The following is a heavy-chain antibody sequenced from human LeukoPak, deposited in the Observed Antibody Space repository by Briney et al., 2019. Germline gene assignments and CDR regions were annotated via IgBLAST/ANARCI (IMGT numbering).Heavy chain of an antibody. CDR2: ISYDGSNK. V-gene: IGHV3-30-3*01. J-gene: IGHJ6*02. Sequence: GGSLRLSCAASGFTFSSYAMSWVRQAPGKGLEWVAVISYDGSNKYYADSVKGRFTISRDNSKNTLYLQMNSLRAEDTAVYYCARDSCSSTSCYSYYYYGMDVWGQGTTVTVSS. CDR1: GFTFSSYA. CDR3: ARDSCSSTSCYSYYYYGMDV. D-gene: IGHD2-2*01.